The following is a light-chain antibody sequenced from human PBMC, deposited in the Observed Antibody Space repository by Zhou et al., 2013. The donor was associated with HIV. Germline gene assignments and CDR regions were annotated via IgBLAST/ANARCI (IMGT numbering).Light chain of an antibody. CDR1: QSLNHSDGNTY. CDR3: MQGTHWPPIT. J-gene: IGKJ5*01. Sequence: DVLLTQSPLSLPVTLGQAASISCRSSQSLNHSDGNTYLSWFHQRPGQSPRRLIYKVSNRDSGVPDRFSGGGSGSLFILIIYNVEAEDVGTYFCMQGTHWPPITFGQGTRLEIK. V-gene: IGKV2-30*02. CDR2: KVS.